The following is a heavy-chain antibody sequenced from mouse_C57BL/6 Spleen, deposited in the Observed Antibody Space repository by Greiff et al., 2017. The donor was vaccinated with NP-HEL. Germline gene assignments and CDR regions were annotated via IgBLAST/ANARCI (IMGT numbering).Heavy chain of an antibody. D-gene: IGHD4-1*01. CDR1: GYAFSSYW. V-gene: IGHV1-80*01. CDR2: IYPGDGDT. Sequence: VKLVESGAELVKPGASVKISCKASGYAFSSYWMNWVKQRPGKGLEWIGQIYPGDGDTNYNGKFKGKATLTADKSSSTAYMQLSSLTSEDSAVYFCASANWVDYWGQGTSVTVSS. J-gene: IGHJ4*01. CDR3: ASANWVDY.